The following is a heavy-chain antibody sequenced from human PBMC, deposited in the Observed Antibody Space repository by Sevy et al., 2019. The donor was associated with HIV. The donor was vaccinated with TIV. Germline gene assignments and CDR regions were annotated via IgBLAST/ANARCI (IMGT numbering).Heavy chain of an antibody. CDR1: GFTFSSFG. D-gene: IGHD4-17*01. J-gene: IGHJ4*01. Sequence: GESLKISCAASGFTFSSFGMHWVRQAPGKGLEWLAVIWFDGSNTYYADSVRDRFTISRDIAKNTLHLQMNSLRAEDTAVYYCARDLEFYDHGDYGPAFMPDFWGHGTLVTVSS. CDR3: ARDLEFYDHGDYGPAFMPDF. V-gene: IGHV3-33*01. CDR2: IWFDGSNT.